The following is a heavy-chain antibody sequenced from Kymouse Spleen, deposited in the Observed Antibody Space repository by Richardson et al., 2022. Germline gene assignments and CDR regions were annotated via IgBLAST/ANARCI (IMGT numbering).Heavy chain of an antibody. CDR3: ARDRFYNWNYGVMDV. Sequence: QVQLVESGGGVVQPGRSLRLSCAASGFTFSSYGMHWVRQAPGKGLEWVAVIWYDGSNKYYADSVKGRFTISRDNSKNTLYLQMNSLRAEDTAVYYCARDRFYNWNYGVMDVWGQGTTVTVSS. V-gene: IGHV3-33*01. CDR2: IWYDGSNK. D-gene: IGHD1-7*01. CDR1: GFTFSSYG. J-gene: IGHJ6*02.